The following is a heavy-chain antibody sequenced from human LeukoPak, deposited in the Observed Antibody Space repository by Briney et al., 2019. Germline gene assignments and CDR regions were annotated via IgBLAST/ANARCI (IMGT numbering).Heavy chain of an antibody. V-gene: IGHV1-18*01. CDR1: GYTFTSYG. J-gene: IGHJ6*03. D-gene: IGHD2-2*01. Sequence: ASVKVSCMASGYTFTSYGISWVRQAPGQGLEWMGWISAYNGNTNYAQKLQGRVTMTTDTSTSTAYMELSSLRSEDTAVYYCARGLRYQLLSLLLGYYMDVWGRGTTVIVSS. CDR3: ARGLRYQLLSLLLGYYMDV. CDR2: ISAYNGNT.